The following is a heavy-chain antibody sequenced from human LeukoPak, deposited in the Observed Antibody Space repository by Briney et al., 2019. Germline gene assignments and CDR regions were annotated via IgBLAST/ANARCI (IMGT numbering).Heavy chain of an antibody. CDR1: GYTFTGYY. V-gene: IGHV1-2*02. D-gene: IGHD5-18*01. Sequence: ASVKVSCKASGYTFTGYYMHWVRHAPGQGLEWMGWINPNSGGTNYAQKFQGRVTMTRDTSISTAYMELSRLRSDDTAVYYCARDRIQLWSPLYYFDYWGQGTLVTVSS. CDR2: INPNSGGT. J-gene: IGHJ4*02. CDR3: ARDRIQLWSPLYYFDY.